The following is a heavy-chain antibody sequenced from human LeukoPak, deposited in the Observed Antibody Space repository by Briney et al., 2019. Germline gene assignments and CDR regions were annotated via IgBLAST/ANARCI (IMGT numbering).Heavy chain of an antibody. CDR1: GFTFSSYG. CDR2: IWYDGSNK. D-gene: IGHD4-17*01. Sequence: QAGGSLRLSCAASGFTFSSYGMHWVRQAPGKGLEWVAVIWYDGSNKYYADSVKGRFTISRDNSKNTLYLQMNSLRAEDTAVYYCARDIGTTVPVYWGRGTLVTVSS. CDR3: ARDIGTTVPVY. J-gene: IGHJ4*02. V-gene: IGHV3-33*01.